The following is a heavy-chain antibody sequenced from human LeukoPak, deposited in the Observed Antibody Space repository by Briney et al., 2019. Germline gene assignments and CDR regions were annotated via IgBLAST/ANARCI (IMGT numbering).Heavy chain of an antibody. V-gene: IGHV4-61*01. CDR1: GGSISSSNYF. CDR3: ARGTTAMVNDY. CDR2: IYYSGST. D-gene: IGHD5-18*01. Sequence: SETLSLTCTVSGGSISSSNYFWSWIRQPPGKGLEWIGYIYYSGSTNYNPSLKSRVTISVDTSKNQFSLKLSSVAAADTAVYYCARGTTAMVNDYWGQGTLVTVSS. J-gene: IGHJ4*02.